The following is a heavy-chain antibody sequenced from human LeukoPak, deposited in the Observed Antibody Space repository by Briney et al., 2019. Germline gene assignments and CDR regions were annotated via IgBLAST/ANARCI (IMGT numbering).Heavy chain of an antibody. CDR2: IIPIFGTA. CDR3: ARAYCSSTSCYGRVNDAFDI. CDR1: GYTFTSYY. V-gene: IGHV1-69*05. Sequence: SVKVSCKASGYTFTSYYMHWVRQAPGQGLEWMGGIIPIFGTANYAQKFQGRVTITTDESTSTAYMELSSLRSEDTAVYYCARAYCSSTSCYGRVNDAFDIWGQGTMVTVSS. D-gene: IGHD2-2*01. J-gene: IGHJ3*02.